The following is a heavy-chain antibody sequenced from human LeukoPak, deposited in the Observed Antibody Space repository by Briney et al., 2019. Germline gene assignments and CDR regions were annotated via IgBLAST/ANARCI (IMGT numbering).Heavy chain of an antibody. D-gene: IGHD2-2*02. J-gene: IGHJ4*02. V-gene: IGHV3-23*01. CDR1: GYSFTSYW. CDR3: AKELAYCSSTSCYTDY. Sequence: PGESLKISCKGSGYSFTSYWIGWVRQAPGKGLEWVSAISGSGGSTYYADSVKGRFTISRDNSKNTLYLQMNSLRAEDTAVYYCAKELAYCSSTSCYTDYWGQGTLVTVSS. CDR2: ISGSGGST.